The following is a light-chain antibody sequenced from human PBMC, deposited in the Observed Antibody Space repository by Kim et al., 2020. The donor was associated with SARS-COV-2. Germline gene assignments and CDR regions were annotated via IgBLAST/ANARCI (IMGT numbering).Light chain of an antibody. V-gene: IGKV3-20*01. CDR3: QQYGSSPPYT. CDR1: QSVSNSY. J-gene: IGKJ2*01. Sequence: STGKRATLSCRASQSVSNSYLAWYQQKPGQAPRLLIYAESRRATGVPDRFSGSGSETDFTLTINRLEPEDFAVYYCQQYGSSPPYTFGQGTRLEI. CDR2: AES.